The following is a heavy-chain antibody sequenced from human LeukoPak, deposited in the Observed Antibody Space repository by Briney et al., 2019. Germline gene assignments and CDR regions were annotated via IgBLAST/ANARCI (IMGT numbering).Heavy chain of an antibody. CDR1: GFTFTLYW. D-gene: IGHD6-13*01. Sequence: GGSLRLSCTTSGFTFTLYWMAWIRQSPGKGLEWVTNINQDESQQYYLESVEGRFTVSRDNGRNSVYLHMNNLRVEDTAVYYCSNGIYSPSYWGRGTLVTVSS. CDR2: INQDESQQ. V-gene: IGHV3-7*01. CDR3: SNGIYSPSY. J-gene: IGHJ4*02.